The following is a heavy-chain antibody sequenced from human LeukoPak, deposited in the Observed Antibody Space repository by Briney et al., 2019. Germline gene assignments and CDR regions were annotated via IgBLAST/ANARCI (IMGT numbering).Heavy chain of an antibody. CDR1: GFSVSTNY. J-gene: IGHJ4*02. CDR3: ARGTMSTESGRLIDY. Sequence: TGGSLRLSCAASGFSVSTNYMSWVRQAPGKGLEWVAVIYNSGTTKYADSVRGRFTIARDSSEDTLYLQMNSLRAEDTAVYYCARGTMSTESGRLIDYWGQGTLVTVSS. D-gene: IGHD4-17*01. V-gene: IGHV3-66*03. CDR2: IYNSGTT.